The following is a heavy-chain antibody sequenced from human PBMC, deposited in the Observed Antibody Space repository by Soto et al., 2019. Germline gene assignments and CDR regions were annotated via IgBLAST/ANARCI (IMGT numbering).Heavy chain of an antibody. CDR2: IYPGDSDT. J-gene: IGHJ6*02. D-gene: IGHD2-2*01. CDR3: VSGHYHLPPATDRRMGYFYGLDV. V-gene: IGHV5-51*01. CDR1: GYSFTTYW. Sequence: GESLKISCKGSGYSFTTYWVAWVRQMPGKGLEWMASIYPGDSDTRYSPSFQGQVTISADKSISTAYLQWNFLKASDTAMYYCVSGHYHLPPATDRRMGYFYGLDVWGQGTTVTVSS.